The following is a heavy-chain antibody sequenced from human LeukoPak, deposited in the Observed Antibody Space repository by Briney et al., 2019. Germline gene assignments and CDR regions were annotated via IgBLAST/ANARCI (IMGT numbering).Heavy chain of an antibody. CDR3: ARDRADSSGYYYRFDY. J-gene: IGHJ4*02. V-gene: IGHV1-69*05. Sequence: SSVKVSCKASGGTFSSYAISWVRQAPGQGLEWMGGIIPIFGTANYAQKFQGRVTITTDESTSTAYMELSSLRSEDTAVYYCARDRADSSGYYYRFDYWGQGTLVTVSS. D-gene: IGHD3-22*01. CDR1: GGTFSSYA. CDR2: IIPIFGTA.